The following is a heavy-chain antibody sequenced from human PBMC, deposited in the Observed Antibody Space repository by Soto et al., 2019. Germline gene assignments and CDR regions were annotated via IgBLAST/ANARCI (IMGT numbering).Heavy chain of an antibody. J-gene: IGHJ4*02. D-gene: IGHD3-22*01. CDR1: GGTFSSYA. V-gene: IGHV1-69*13. CDR2: IIPIFGTA. CDR3: ARGAVDYYDSSGLDY. Sequence: SVKVSCKASGGTFSSYAISWVRQAPGQGLEWMGGIIPIFGTANYAQKFQGRVTITADESTSTAYMELSSLRSEDTAGYYCARGAVDYYDSSGLDYWGQGTLVTVSS.